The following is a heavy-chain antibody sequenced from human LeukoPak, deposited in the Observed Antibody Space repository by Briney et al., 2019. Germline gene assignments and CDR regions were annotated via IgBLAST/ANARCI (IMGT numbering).Heavy chain of an antibody. Sequence: PGRSLRLSCAASGFTFSSFAMHWVRQAPGKGLEWGAVISYDGSNKYYADSVKGRFTISRDNSKNTLYLQMNSLTADDTAVYYCARDDRGIAAAGFFDYWGQGTLVTVSS. J-gene: IGHJ4*02. CDR3: ARDDRGIAAAGFFDY. CDR2: ISYDGSNK. V-gene: IGHV3-30*04. CDR1: GFTFSSFA. D-gene: IGHD6-13*01.